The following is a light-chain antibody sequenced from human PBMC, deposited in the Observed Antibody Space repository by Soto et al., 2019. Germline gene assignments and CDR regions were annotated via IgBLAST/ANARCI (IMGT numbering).Light chain of an antibody. Sequence: SALTQPASVSGSPGQSITITCTGTSSDVGSYKYVSWYQQHPGKAPKLMIYEVTNRPSGVSNRFSGSKSGNTASLTISGLQAEDEADYYCSSYTSSSTYVFGTGTKLTVL. CDR2: EVT. V-gene: IGLV2-14*01. CDR3: SSYTSSSTYV. J-gene: IGLJ1*01. CDR1: SSDVGSYKY.